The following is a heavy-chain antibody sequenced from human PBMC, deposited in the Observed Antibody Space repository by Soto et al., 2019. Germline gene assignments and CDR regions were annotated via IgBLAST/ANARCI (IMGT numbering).Heavy chain of an antibody. CDR2: IYYTGTT. D-gene: IGHD7-27*01. J-gene: IGHJ4*02. V-gene: IGHV4-39*01. Sequence: QLQLQESGPGLVKPSETLPPTCTVSGASISGSSYYWGWVRQPPGKGLEWIGSIYYTGTTYYSPSLKSRVTISVDTSKNQFSLKVRSVTAADTAVYFCTTWGNDYWGQGTLVTVSS. CDR3: TTWGNDY. CDR1: GASISGSSYY.